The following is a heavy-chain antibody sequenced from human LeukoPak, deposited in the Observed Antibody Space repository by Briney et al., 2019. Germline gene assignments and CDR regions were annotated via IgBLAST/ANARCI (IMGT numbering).Heavy chain of an antibody. Sequence: NPSETLSLTCTVSGGSISSGSYYWSWIRQPAGKGLEWIGRIYISGSTNYNPSLKSRVTISVDTSKNQFSLKLSSVTAADTAVYYCARERGSLTGYLSIGYWGQGTLVTVSS. V-gene: IGHV4-61*02. CDR1: GGSISSGSYY. CDR3: ARERGSLTGYLSIGY. D-gene: IGHD3-9*01. CDR2: IYISGST. J-gene: IGHJ4*02.